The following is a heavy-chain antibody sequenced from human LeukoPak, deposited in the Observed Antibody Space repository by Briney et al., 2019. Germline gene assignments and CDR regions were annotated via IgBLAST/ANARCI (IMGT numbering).Heavy chain of an antibody. CDR3: ARARGDMATIDYFDY. J-gene: IGHJ4*02. CDR2: VYYSGST. D-gene: IGHD5-24*01. Sequence: PSETLSLTCTVSGGSISSSSYYWGWIRQPPGKGLEWIGSVYYSGSTYYNPSLKSRVTISVDTSKNQFSLKLSSVTAADTAVYYCARARGDMATIDYFDYWGQGTLVTVSS. CDR1: GGSISSSSYY. V-gene: IGHV4-39*07.